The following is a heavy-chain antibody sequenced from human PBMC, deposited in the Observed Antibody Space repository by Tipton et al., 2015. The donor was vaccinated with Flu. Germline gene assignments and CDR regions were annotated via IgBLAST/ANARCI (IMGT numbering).Heavy chain of an antibody. J-gene: IGHJ4*02. CDR2: IHRSGHT. CDR1: GGSIGSDYY. CDR3: ARDPSLGMPDYFDY. D-gene: IGHD2-2*01. Sequence: TLSLTCSVSGGSIGSDYYWGWIRQPPGKGLEWIGNIHRSGHTYSNPSLKSRVTMSVDSSKNQFSLRLSSVTAADTAVYYCARDPSLGMPDYFDYWGQGTLVTVSS. V-gene: IGHV4-38-2*02.